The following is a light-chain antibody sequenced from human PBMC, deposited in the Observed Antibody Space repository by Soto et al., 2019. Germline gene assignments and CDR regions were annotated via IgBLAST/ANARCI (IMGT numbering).Light chain of an antibody. Sequence: QPVLTQPPSASGTPGQGVTIHCSGGVSDIGSNPVNWYQQLPGTAPKLLINTNNQRPSGVPDRFSGSKSGTSASLAISGLQSEDDAEYYCAAWDDRLSAYVFGTGTKVTVL. J-gene: IGLJ1*01. CDR2: TNN. CDR1: VSDIGSNP. V-gene: IGLV1-44*01. CDR3: AAWDDRLSAYV.